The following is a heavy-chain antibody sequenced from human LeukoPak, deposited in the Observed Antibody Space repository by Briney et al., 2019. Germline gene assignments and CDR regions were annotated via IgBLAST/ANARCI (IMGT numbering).Heavy chain of an antibody. CDR2: ISYLGDDQ. J-gene: IGHJ6*02. D-gene: IGHD3-9*01. CDR1: GFTFSSYG. Sequence: GRSLRLSCAASGFTFSSYGMHWVRQAPGKGLEWVAVISYLGDDQFYAESVKGRFTISRDNSKKTVFLQMNSLRAEDTAVYYCARDQRYFDWFYYYYGMDVWGQGTTVTVSS. V-gene: IGHV3-30*03. CDR3: ARDQRYFDWFYYYYGMDV.